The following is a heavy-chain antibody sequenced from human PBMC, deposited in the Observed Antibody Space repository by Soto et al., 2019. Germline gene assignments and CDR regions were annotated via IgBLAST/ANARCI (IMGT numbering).Heavy chain of an antibody. J-gene: IGHJ4*02. CDR3: ATGIAVAETYFDY. V-gene: IGHV4-59*01. Sequence: QVQLQESGPGLVKPSETLSLTCTVSGGSISSYYWSWIRQPPGKGLEWIGYIYYRGSTNYNPSLTSRVTISVDTSKNQFSLKLSSVTAADTAVYYCATGIAVAETYFDYWGQGTLVTVSS. CDR2: IYYRGST. CDR1: GGSISSYY. D-gene: IGHD6-19*01.